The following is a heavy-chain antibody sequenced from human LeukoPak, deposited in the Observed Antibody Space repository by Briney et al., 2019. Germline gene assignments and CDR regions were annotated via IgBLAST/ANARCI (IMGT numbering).Heavy chain of an antibody. Sequence: PPETLSLTCAVSGYSISSGYYWGWIRQPPGEGLEWIGSIYHSGSTYYNPSLKSRVTISVDTSKNQFSLKLSSVTAADTAVYYCARTSEGAAASNWFDPWGQGTLVTVSS. V-gene: IGHV4-38-2*01. CDR1: GYSISSGYY. CDR3: ARTSEGAAASNWFDP. CDR2: IYHSGST. J-gene: IGHJ5*02. D-gene: IGHD6-13*01.